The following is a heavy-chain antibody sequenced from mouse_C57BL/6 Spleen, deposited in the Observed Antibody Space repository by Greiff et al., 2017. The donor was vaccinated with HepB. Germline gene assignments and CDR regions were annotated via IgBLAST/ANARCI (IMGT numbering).Heavy chain of an antibody. V-gene: IGHV14-4*01. CDR3: TTPGKNAWFAY. CDR1: GFNIKDDY. Sequence: EVKLMESGAELVRPGASVKLSCTASGFNIKDDYMHWVKQRPEQGLEWIGWIDPENGDTEYASKFQGKATITADTSSNTAYLQLSSLTSEDTAVYYCTTPGKNAWFAYWGQGTLVTVSA. J-gene: IGHJ3*01. CDR2: IDPENGDT.